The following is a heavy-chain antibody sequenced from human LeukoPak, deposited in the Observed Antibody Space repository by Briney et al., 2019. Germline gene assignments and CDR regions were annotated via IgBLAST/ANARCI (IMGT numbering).Heavy chain of an antibody. D-gene: IGHD5-24*01. Sequence: SETLSLTCAVYGGSFSGYYWSWIRQPPGKGLEWIGEINHSGSTNYNPSLKSRVTISVDTSKNQFSLKLSSVTAADTAVYCCARDPEMAAIPFDYWGQGTLVTVSS. CDR2: INHSGST. CDR3: ARDPEMAAIPFDY. CDR1: GGSFSGYY. V-gene: IGHV4-34*01. J-gene: IGHJ4*02.